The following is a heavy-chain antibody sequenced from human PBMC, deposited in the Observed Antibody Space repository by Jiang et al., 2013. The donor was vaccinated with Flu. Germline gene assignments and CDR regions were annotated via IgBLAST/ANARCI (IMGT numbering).Heavy chain of an antibody. CDR3: ARLRGDGYNTDFDY. Sequence: QMPGKGLEWMGIIYPGDSDTRYSPSFQGQVTISADKSISTAYLQWSSLKASDTAMYYCARLRGDGYNTDFDYWGQGTLVTVSS. CDR2: IYPGDSDT. J-gene: IGHJ4*02. V-gene: IGHV5-51*01. D-gene: IGHD5-24*01.